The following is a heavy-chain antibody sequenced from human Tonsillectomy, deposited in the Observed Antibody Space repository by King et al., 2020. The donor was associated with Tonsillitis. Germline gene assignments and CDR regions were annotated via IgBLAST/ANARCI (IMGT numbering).Heavy chain of an antibody. J-gene: IGHJ4*02. V-gene: IGHV3-30-3*01. CDR2: ISYDGTNK. D-gene: IGHD3-10*01. Sequence: VQLVASGGGVVPPGRSLRLSCAASGFTFSSYAMPWVRQAPGKGLEWVAVISYDGTNKYYADSVKGRFTISRDNSQNTLSLQMNSLGAADTAVYDGARERGDSEGGGDGDDWGQGTRGTGSA. CDR3: ARERGDSEGGGDGDD. CDR1: GFTFSSYA.